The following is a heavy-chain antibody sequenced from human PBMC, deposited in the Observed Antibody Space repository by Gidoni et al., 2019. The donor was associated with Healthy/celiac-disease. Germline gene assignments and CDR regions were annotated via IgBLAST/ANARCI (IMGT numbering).Heavy chain of an antibody. CDR2: ISSSSSYI. D-gene: IGHD3-10*01. V-gene: IGHV3-21*01. CDR3: ARDSRYGLGTHDYGMDV. CDR1: GFTFSSYS. J-gene: IGHJ6*02. Sequence: EVQMVESGGGMVKPGGSLRLSCEASGFTFSSYSMNWVRQAPGKGLEWVSSISSSSSYIYYADSLKGRFTISRDNAKNSLYLQMNSLRAEDTAMYYCARDSRYGLGTHDYGMDVWGQGTTVTVSS.